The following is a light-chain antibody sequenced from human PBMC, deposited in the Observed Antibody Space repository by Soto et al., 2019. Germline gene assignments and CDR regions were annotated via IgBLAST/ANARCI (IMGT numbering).Light chain of an antibody. J-gene: IGLJ1*01. V-gene: IGLV2-14*01. CDR3: NSYTTTSTYV. CDR2: EVT. Sequence: QSALTQPASVSGSPGQSITISCTGTSSDVGAYNFVSWYQQHPGTVPKLLIYEVTNRPSGVSHRFSGSKSGNTASLTISGLQAEDEDDYYCNSYTTTSTYVFGTGTKLTVL. CDR1: SSDVGAYNF.